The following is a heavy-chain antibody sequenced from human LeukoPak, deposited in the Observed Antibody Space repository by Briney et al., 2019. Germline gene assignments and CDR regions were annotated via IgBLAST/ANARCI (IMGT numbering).Heavy chain of an antibody. Sequence: SETLSLTCTVSGYSISSGYYWGWIQQPPGKGLEWIGSIYHTGSTYYNPSLKSRITISVDTSKNQFSLKLSSVTAADTAVYFCASSSGSDYTLTFDYWGQGTLVTVSS. J-gene: IGHJ4*02. CDR3: ASSSGSDYTLTFDY. D-gene: IGHD4-11*01. CDR2: IYHTGST. CDR1: GYSISSGYY. V-gene: IGHV4-38-2*02.